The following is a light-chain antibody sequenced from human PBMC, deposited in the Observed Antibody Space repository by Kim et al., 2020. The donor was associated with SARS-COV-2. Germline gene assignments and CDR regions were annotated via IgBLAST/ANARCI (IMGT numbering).Light chain of an antibody. CDR1: SGHSTYA. Sequence: SRKLTCTLRSGHSTYAIAWHQQQPEKGPRYLMKLNSGGSHSKGDGIPDRFSGFSSGAERSLTISSLQSEDEADYYCQTWGTGIRVFGGGTKLTVL. CDR3: QTWGTGIRV. J-gene: IGLJ2*01. CDR2: LNSGGSH. V-gene: IGLV4-69*01.